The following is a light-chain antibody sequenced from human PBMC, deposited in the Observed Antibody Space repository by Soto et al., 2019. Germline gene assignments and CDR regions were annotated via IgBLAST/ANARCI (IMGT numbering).Light chain of an antibody. V-gene: IGKV3-11*01. J-gene: IGKJ4*01. CDR3: QQRRNWPPVT. CDR1: QSVDIY. Sequence: ETVLTQSPATLSLSPGETATLSCRASQSVDIYLAWYQQKPGQPPRLLIYDASNRATGIPARFSGSGSGTDFTLTISSLEPEDFAVYYCQQRRNWPPVTFGGGTRVEIK. CDR2: DAS.